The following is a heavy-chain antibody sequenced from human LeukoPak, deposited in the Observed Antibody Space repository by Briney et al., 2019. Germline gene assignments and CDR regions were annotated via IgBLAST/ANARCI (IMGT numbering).Heavy chain of an antibody. CDR3: ARGLVVVAASPHDY. CDR2: INTNTGNP. V-gene: IGHV7-4-1*02. D-gene: IGHD2-15*01. J-gene: IGHJ4*02. CDR1: GYTITSYS. Sequence: ASVKVSCKASGYTITSYSVNWVRQAPGQGLEWLGWINTNTGNPTYAQGFTGRFVFSLDTSVSTAYLQISSLKAEDTAVYYCARGLVVVAASPHDYWGQGTLVTVSS.